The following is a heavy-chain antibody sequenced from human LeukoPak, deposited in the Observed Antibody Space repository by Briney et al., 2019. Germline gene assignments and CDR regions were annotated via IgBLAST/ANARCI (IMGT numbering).Heavy chain of an antibody. J-gene: IGHJ6*03. D-gene: IGHD5-12*01. CDR3: ASGLDIVATYMDV. CDR2: INPNSGGT. CDR1: GGTFSSYV. V-gene: IGHV1-2*02. Sequence: GASVKVSCKASGGTFSSYVISWVRQAPGQGLEWMGWINPNSGGTNYAQKFQGRVTMTRDTSISTAYMELSRLRSDDTAVYYCASGLDIVATYMDVWGKGTTVTISS.